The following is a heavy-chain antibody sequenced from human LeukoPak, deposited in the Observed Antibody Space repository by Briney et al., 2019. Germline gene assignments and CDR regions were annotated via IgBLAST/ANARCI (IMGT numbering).Heavy chain of an antibody. J-gene: IGHJ6*03. CDR3: AKGQRYCSGGSCYVAFNYYYYYMDV. CDR2: ISGSGGST. Sequence: GGSLRLSCAASGFTFSSYAMSWVRQAPGKGLEWVSAISGSGGSTYYADSVKGRFTISRDNSKNTLYLQMNSLRAEDTAVYYCAKGQRYCSGGSCYVAFNYYYYYMDVWGKGTTVTVSS. V-gene: IGHV3-23*01. D-gene: IGHD2-15*01. CDR1: GFTFSSYA.